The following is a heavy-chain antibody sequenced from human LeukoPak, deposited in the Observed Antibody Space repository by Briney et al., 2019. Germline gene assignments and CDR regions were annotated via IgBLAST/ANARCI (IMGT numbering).Heavy chain of an antibody. J-gene: IGHJ4*02. D-gene: IGHD6-19*01. Sequence: SETLSLTCAVYGGSFSGYYWSWIRQPPGKGLEWIGEINHSGSTNYNPSLKSRVTMSLDTSKNQFSLKLSSVTAADTAVYYCASRTVSSGWYNFDYWGQGTLVTVSS. V-gene: IGHV4-34*01. CDR2: INHSGST. CDR3: ASRTVSSGWYNFDY. CDR1: GGSFSGYY.